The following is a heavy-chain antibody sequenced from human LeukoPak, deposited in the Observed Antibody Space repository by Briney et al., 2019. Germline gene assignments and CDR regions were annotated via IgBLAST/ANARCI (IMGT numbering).Heavy chain of an antibody. CDR1: GYTFTSYG. CDR2: ISAYNGNT. V-gene: IGHV1-18*01. Sequence: ASVKVSCRASGYTFTSYGISWVRQAPGQGLEWMGWISAYNGNTNYAQKLQGRVTMTTDTSTSTAYMELRSLRSDDTAVYYCAREDSSGWSTRLDYWGQGTLVTVSS. J-gene: IGHJ4*02. CDR3: AREDSSGWSTRLDY. D-gene: IGHD6-19*01.